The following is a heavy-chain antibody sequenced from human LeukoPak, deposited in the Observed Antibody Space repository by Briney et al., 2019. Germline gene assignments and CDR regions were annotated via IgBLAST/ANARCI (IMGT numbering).Heavy chain of an antibody. CDR3: ARDDPRWGTSGDY. Sequence: GGSLRLSCVASGFTFSAYTMNWVRQAPGKGLEWVSFISSSSTYIYYADSLTARFTISRDNAKNSLYLQMNSLRAEDTAVYYCARDDPRWGTSGDYWGQGTLVTVSS. CDR2: ISSSSTYI. J-gene: IGHJ4*02. D-gene: IGHD7-27*01. V-gene: IGHV3-21*01. CDR1: GFTFSAYT.